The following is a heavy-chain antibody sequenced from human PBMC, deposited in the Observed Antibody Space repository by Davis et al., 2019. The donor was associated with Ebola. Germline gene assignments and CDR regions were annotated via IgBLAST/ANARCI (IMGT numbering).Heavy chain of an antibody. CDR1: LYTFPSSP. D-gene: IGHD2-21*02. CDR2: LNAANGNT. Sequence: ASSVTVSCQTSLYTFPSSPIHSVRHPPGQRLEWLGWLNAANGNTRYSQSFQGRVTITRDTSTRTAYLEVTNLTSEDTAVYYCAREWQNYYSYWGQGTLVTVSS. V-gene: IGHV1-3*01. CDR3: AREWQNYYSY. J-gene: IGHJ4*02.